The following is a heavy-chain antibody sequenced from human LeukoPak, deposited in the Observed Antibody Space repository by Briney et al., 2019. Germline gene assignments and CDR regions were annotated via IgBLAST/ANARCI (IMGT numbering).Heavy chain of an antibody. CDR3: AKDTYDSGWYRFGY. V-gene: IGHV3-23*01. D-gene: IGHD6-19*01. J-gene: IGHJ4*02. CDR1: GFTFSSYG. Sequence: PGGSLRLSCAASGFTFSSYGMSWVRQAPGKGLEWDSSISGSGSSTYFADSVKGRFTISRDNSKNTLYLQMNSLRVEDTAVYYCAKDTYDSGWYRFGYWGQGTLVTVSS. CDR2: ISGSGSST.